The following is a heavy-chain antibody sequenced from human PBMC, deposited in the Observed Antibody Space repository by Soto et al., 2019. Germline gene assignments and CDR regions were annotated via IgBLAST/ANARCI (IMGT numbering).Heavy chain of an antibody. CDR3: AKALQRGFFYYGMDV. Sequence: VGSLRISCAASGFTFSSYAISWVRQAPGKGLEWVSAISGSGISTFYADSVKGRFTISRDNSNSTLFLQMNSLRADDTAVYYCAKALQRGFFYYGMDVWGQGTTVTVSS. V-gene: IGHV3-23*01. CDR2: ISGSGIST. D-gene: IGHD6-25*01. CDR1: GFTFSSYA. J-gene: IGHJ6*02.